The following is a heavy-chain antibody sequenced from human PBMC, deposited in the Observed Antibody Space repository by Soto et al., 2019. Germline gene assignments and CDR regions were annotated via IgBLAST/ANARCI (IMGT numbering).Heavy chain of an antibody. Sequence: QVQLQESGPGLVKPSQTLSLTCTVSGGSISSGGYYWSWIRLHPGKGLEWIGYIYYSGSTYYNPSLKSRVTISVDTSKNQFSLKLSSVTAADTAVYYCARSSTSANYFDYWGQGTLVTVSS. CDR3: ARSSTSANYFDY. V-gene: IGHV4-31*03. J-gene: IGHJ4*02. D-gene: IGHD2-2*01. CDR1: GGSISSGGYY. CDR2: IYYSGST.